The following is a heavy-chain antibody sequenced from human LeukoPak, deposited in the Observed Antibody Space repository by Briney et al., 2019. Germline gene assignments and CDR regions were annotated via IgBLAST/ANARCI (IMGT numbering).Heavy chain of an antibody. V-gene: IGHV1-2*02. CDR1: GYTFTDYY. CDR2: INPNSGGT. D-gene: IGHD6-13*01. J-gene: IGHJ4*02. CDR3: ARDRGRSSIAAAGSFDY. Sequence: EASVTVSCKASGYTFTDYYMHWVRQAPGQGLGWMGWINPNSGGTNYAQKFQGSVTMTRDTSISTAYMELSRLRSDDTAVYYCARDRGRSSIAAAGSFDYWGQGTLVTVSS.